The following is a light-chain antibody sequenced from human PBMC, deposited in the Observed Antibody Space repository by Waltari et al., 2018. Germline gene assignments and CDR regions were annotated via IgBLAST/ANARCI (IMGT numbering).Light chain of an antibody. J-gene: IGLJ3*02. Sequence: QSVLTQPPSASGTPGQRVTISCSGSSSNIAISSVYLYQQLPGTAPKLLINRNDHRPSGVPDRFSGSKSGTSASLAISGLRSEDEAEYYCAAWDDSLGGPVFGGGTKVTVL. V-gene: IGLV1-47*01. CDR2: RND. CDR3: AAWDDSLGGPV. CDR1: SSNIAISS.